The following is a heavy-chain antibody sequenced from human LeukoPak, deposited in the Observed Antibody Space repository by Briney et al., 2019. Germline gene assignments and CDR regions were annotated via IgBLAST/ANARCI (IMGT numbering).Heavy chain of an antibody. D-gene: IGHD3-22*01. CDR2: ISGSGDST. CDR1: GFTFGSYA. V-gene: IGHV3-23*01. Sequence: GGSLRLSCAASGFTFGSYAMSWVRQAPGKGLEWVSAISGSGDSTYYADSVKGRFTISRDSSKNTLYLQMNSLRAEDTAVYYCAKRGSGYQYFDYWGQGTLVTVSS. CDR3: AKRGSGYQYFDY. J-gene: IGHJ4*02.